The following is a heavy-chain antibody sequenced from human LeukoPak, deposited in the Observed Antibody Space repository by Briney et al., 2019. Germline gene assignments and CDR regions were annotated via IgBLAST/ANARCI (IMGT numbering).Heavy chain of an antibody. J-gene: IGHJ3*02. Sequence: GESLKIFWKSSGYSFSNYQNGWVRQMSGIGLEWMAIIYPGGSDTVYSASFQGQVTISVDKSLSTAYLQWSSLRASDTAIYYCARSPRDGYSDGVDDIWGQGTMVTVTS. CDR1: GYSFSNYQ. CDR3: ARSPRDGYSDGVDDI. D-gene: IGHD5-24*01. CDR2: IYPGGSDT. V-gene: IGHV5-51*01.